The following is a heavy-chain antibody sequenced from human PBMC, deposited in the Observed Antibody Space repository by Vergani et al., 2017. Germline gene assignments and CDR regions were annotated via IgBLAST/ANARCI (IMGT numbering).Heavy chain of an antibody. V-gene: IGHV3-33*01. CDR3: ARDLRLLYNRFDP. J-gene: IGHJ5*02. D-gene: IGHD1-14*01. CDR1: GFPFNQYG. Sequence: QVQLVESGGGVVQPGRSLRLSCAASGFPFNQYGMHWVRQAPGKGLEWVAFTWYDGNNKQYADSVKGRFPISRDNSKSTMYLQMNSLRDEDTGVYYCARDLRLLYNRFDPWGQGTLGTVSA. CDR2: TWYDGNNK.